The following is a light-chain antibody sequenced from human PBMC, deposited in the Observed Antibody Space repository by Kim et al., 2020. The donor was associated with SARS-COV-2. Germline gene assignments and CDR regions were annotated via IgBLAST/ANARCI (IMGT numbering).Light chain of an antibody. J-gene: IGKJ4*01. Sequence: LSPGERATLSCRAIQSLGSTYLAWYQQKPGQPPRLLIYSASTRAAGIPERFSGGGSGTDFTLTISRLEPEDFAVYSCQQYGSSALTFGGGTKLEI. V-gene: IGKV3-20*01. CDR2: SAS. CDR3: QQYGSSALT. CDR1: QSLGSTY.